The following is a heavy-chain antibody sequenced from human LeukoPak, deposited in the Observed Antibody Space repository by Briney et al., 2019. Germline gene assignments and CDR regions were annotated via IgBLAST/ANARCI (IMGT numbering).Heavy chain of an antibody. Sequence: GGSLRLSCAPSGFTFGTFAFSWVPQAPGKGLEWVSSITGDDSTYYADSVKGRFTISRDTSSNTLYLQMNSLRAEDTALYYCAKGHYDFRDYWGQGTLVTVSS. CDR3: AKGHYDFRDY. D-gene: IGHD3-3*01. J-gene: IGHJ4*02. V-gene: IGHV3-23*01. CDR2: ITGDDST. CDR1: GFTFGTFA.